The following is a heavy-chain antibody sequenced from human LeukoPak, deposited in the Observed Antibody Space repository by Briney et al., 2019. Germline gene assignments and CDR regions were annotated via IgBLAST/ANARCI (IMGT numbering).Heavy chain of an antibody. Sequence: GGSLRLSCAASGFTVSSNYMSWVRQAPGKGLEWVSVIYSGGSTYYADSVKGRFTISRDNSKNTLYLQMNSLRAEDTAVYYCARCSGTYLFDYWGQGALVTVSS. J-gene: IGHJ4*02. V-gene: IGHV3-66*01. D-gene: IGHD1-26*01. CDR3: ARCSGTYLFDY. CDR1: GFTVSSNY. CDR2: IYSGGST.